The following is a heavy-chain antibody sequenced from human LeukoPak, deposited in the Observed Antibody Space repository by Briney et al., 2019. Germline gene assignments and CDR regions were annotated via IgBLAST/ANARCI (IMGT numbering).Heavy chain of an antibody. D-gene: IGHD3-9*01. CDR1: GYTFTDYY. V-gene: IGHV1-2*02. Sequence: ASVKVSCKASGYTFTDYYMHWVRQAPGQGLEWVGWVNPNRGGTNYAQKFQGRVTMTRDTSISTAYMELSRLRSDDTAVYYCATDSYDVLTGFGDAFDIWGQGTMVTVSS. J-gene: IGHJ3*02. CDR2: VNPNRGGT. CDR3: ATDSYDVLTGFGDAFDI.